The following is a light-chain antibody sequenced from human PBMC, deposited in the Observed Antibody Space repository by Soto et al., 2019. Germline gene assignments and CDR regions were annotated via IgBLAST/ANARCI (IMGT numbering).Light chain of an antibody. CDR3: QQRSNRPT. J-gene: IGKJ5*01. CDR1: QRFXSY. Sequence: IVVTQSAATLSVSPGERATLSCRASQRFXSYFAWYQQKPGQAPRVLIYXASNRATGIPAMFSGSGSGTDFTITISILEPEDSVVYYCQQRSNRPTFGQGTRLDIK. CDR2: XAS. V-gene: IGKV3-11*01.